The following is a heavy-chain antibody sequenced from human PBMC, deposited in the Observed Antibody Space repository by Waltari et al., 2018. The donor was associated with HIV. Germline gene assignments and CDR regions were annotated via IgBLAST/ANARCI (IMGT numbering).Heavy chain of an antibody. V-gene: IGHV1-2*02. CDR1: GYTFTPYY. CDR2: INPRSGGT. CDR3: ARDPLHGVAVADIDY. D-gene: IGHD6-19*01. J-gene: IGHJ4*02. Sequence: VHLVQPVAEVKKPGASVKFSGRASGYTFTPYYMNWVRQAPGQGLEWMGWINPRSGGTQYAQKFQGRVTMTRDTSISTAFMELSRLRSDDTAVYYCARDPLHGVAVADIDYWGQGTLVTVSS.